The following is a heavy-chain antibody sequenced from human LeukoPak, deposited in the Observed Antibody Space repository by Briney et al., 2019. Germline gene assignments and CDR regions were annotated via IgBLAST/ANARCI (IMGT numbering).Heavy chain of an antibody. J-gene: IGHJ4*02. CDR2: MNPNSGNT. V-gene: IGHV1-8*03. CDR3: ARTYSSGWYLTYYFDY. Sequence: ASVKVSCKASGYTFTSYDINWVRQATGQGLEWMGWMNPNSGNTGYAQKFQGRVTITRNTSISTAYMELSSLRSEDTAVYYCARTYSSGWYLTYYFDYWGQGTLVTVSS. CDR1: GYTFTSYD. D-gene: IGHD6-19*01.